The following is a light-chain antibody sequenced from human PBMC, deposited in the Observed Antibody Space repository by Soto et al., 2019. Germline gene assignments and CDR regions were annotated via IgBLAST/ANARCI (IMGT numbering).Light chain of an antibody. J-gene: IGLJ1*01. V-gene: IGLV2-8*01. Sequence: QSVLTQPPSASGSPGQSVTISCTGTSSDVGGYNYVAWYQHHPGKSPKLMIYEVTKRPSGVPARFSGSKSGNSASLTGSGLQAEDEDDYYCCSYAGSNTYVFGTGTKLTVL. CDR1: SSDVGGYNY. CDR2: EVT. CDR3: CSYAGSNTYV.